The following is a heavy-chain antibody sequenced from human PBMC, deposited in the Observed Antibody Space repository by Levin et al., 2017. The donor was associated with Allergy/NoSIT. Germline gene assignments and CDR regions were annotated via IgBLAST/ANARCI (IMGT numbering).Heavy chain of an antibody. CDR1: GFTFNGYT. Sequence: GESLKISCAASGFTFNGYTMSWVRQAPGKGLEWVSFISSTSSDIYYAESVKGRFTISRDNAKNSLYLQMNSLRGDDTAVYYCASDLPAATSWGQGTLVTVSS. J-gene: IGHJ4*02. CDR3: ASDLPAATS. D-gene: IGHD2-2*01. V-gene: IGHV3-21*01. CDR2: ISSTSSDI.